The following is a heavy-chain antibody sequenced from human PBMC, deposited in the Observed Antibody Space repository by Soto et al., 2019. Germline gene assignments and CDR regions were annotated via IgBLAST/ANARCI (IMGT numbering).Heavy chain of an antibody. J-gene: IGHJ2*01. CDR2: INDRGSI. Sequence: QVQLQQWGAGPLRPLETLSLTCGVSGWSFSGYYWAWIRQSPGKGLEWIGEINDRGSINYNPSLKSRASISVDTSKNHYSLTLRSVTAADTAVYYCARESHDILTGPPWVWYFDLWGRGTLVTVSS. D-gene: IGHD3-9*01. V-gene: IGHV4-34*01. CDR1: GWSFSGYY. CDR3: ARESHDILTGPPWVWYFDL.